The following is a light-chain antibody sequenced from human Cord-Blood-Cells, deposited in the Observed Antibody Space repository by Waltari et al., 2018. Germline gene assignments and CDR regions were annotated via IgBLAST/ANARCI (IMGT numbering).Light chain of an antibody. CDR3: SSYTSSSSYV. CDR2: DVR. CDR1: SSDVGGYND. J-gene: IGLJ1*01. Sequence: QYALTQPASVSVSPGQSITIYCTGTSSDVGGYNDVSWYQQHPGKPPKLMIYDVRNRPAGVSNRFAGSKSGNTASLTISGLQAEDEADYYCSSYTSSSSYVFGTGTKVTVL. V-gene: IGLV2-14*03.